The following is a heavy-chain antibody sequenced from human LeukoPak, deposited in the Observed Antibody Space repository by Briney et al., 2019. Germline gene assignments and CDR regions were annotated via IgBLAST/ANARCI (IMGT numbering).Heavy chain of an antibody. J-gene: IGHJ6*02. D-gene: IGHD2-15*01. CDR1: GYTFTSYD. Sequence: ASVKVSCKASGYTFTSYDINWVRQATGQGLEWMGWMNPNSGNTGYAQKFQGRVTMTRNTSISTAYMELSSLRSEDTAVYYCARGAAATGFFDYYYYYGMDVWGQGTTVTVSS. CDR2: MNPNSGNT. CDR3: ARGAAATGFFDYYYYYGMDV. V-gene: IGHV1-8*01.